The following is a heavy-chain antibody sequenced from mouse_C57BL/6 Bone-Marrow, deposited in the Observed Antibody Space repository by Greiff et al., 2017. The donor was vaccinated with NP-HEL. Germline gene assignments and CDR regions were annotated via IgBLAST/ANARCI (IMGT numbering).Heavy chain of an antibody. CDR1: GFTFSSYG. V-gene: IGHV5-6*01. CDR3: ARHETMIKGYFDV. CDR2: ISSGGSYT. D-gene: IGHD2-4*01. Sequence: EVKLMESGGDLVKPGGSLKLSCAASGFTFSSYGMSWVRQTPDKRLEWVATISSGGSYTYYPDSVKGRFTISRDNAKNTLYLQMSSLKSEDTAMYYCARHETMIKGYFDVWGTGTTVTVSS. J-gene: IGHJ1*03.